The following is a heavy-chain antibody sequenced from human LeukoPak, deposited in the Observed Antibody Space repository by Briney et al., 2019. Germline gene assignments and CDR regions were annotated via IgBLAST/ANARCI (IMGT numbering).Heavy chain of an antibody. D-gene: IGHD3-22*01. Sequence: PGGSLRLSCAASGFTFSSYAVSWVRQAPGKGLEWVSAISGSGGSTFYAGSVKGRFTISGDNSKNTVYLQMNSLRAEDTAVYYCAREGDSSGYSYSRYWGQGTLVTVSS. CDR1: GFTFSSYA. CDR3: AREGDSSGYSYSRY. V-gene: IGHV3-23*01. J-gene: IGHJ4*02. CDR2: ISGSGGST.